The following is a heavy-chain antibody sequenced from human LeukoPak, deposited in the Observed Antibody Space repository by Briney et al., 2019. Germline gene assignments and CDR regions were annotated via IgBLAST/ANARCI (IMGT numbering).Heavy chain of an antibody. J-gene: IGHJ4*02. Sequence: SETLSLTCTVSGGSISSYYWSWFRQPPGEGLEWIGYIYFSGNTNYNPSLKSRVTMSVDTSKNQLSLKLSSVTAADTAVYYCAGRGDDFWSGYSDYWGQGTLVTVSS. CDR2: IYFSGNT. V-gene: IGHV4-59*08. D-gene: IGHD3-3*01. CDR3: AGRGDDFWSGYSDY. CDR1: GGSISSYY.